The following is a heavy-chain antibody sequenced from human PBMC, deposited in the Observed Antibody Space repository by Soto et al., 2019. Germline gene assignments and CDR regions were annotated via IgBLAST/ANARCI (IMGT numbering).Heavy chain of an antibody. Sequence: VGSLRLSCASSVFTFSSYGMHCVRHAPGKWLEWVAVISYDGSNKYYADSVKGRFTISRDNSKNTLYLQMNSLRAEDTAVYYCANIITERHYGMEVWGQGTTVTVSS. D-gene: IGHD3-10*01. V-gene: IGHV3-30*18. CDR2: ISYDGSNK. CDR1: VFTFSSYG. CDR3: ANIITERHYGMEV. J-gene: IGHJ6*01.